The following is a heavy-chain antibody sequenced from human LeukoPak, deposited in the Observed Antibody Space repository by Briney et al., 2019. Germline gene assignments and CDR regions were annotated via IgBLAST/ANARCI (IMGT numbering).Heavy chain of an antibody. CDR2: ICSDGSV. J-gene: IGHJ4*02. D-gene: IGHD1-26*01. CDR3: ARGSPTYFTTWDFDY. V-gene: IGHV4-4*07. Sequence: NPSETLSLTCTVSGGSTSTYYWSWIRQPAGKGIQWDGRICSDGSVKYNPSLKSRVTMSVDTSKNHFSLKMTSVTAADTAVYFCARGSPTYFTTWDFDYWGQGTLVTVSS. CDR1: GGSTSTYY.